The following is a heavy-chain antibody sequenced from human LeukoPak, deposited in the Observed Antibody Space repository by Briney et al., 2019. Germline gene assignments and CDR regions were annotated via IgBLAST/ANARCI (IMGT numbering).Heavy chain of an antibody. V-gene: IGHV5-51*01. CDR2: IYPGDSDT. Sequence: GVSLKISCKGSGYSFTSYWIGWVRQMPGKGLELMGIIYPGDSDTRYSPSFQGQVTISADKSISTAYLQWSSLKASDTAMYYCARNRGYSYGKGWVDYWGQGTLVTVSS. J-gene: IGHJ4*02. CDR1: GYSFTSYW. CDR3: ARNRGYSYGKGWVDY. D-gene: IGHD5-18*01.